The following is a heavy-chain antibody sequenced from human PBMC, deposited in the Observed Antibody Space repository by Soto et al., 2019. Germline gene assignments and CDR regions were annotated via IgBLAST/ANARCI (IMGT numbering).Heavy chain of an antibody. CDR3: TTDRYDILTGDY. V-gene: IGHV3-15*01. Sequence: VQLVESGGGLVKPGGSLRLSCAASGFTFSNAWMSWVRQAPGKGREGVGRIKSKTDGGTTDYAAPVKGRFTISRDDSKNTLYLQMNSLKTEDTAVYYCTTDRYDILTGDYWGQGTLVTVSS. J-gene: IGHJ4*02. CDR1: GFTFSNAW. D-gene: IGHD3-9*01. CDR2: IKSKTDGGTT.